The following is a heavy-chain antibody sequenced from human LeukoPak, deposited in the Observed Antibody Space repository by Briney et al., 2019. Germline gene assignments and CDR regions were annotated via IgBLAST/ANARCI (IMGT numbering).Heavy chain of an antibody. J-gene: IGHJ4*02. D-gene: IGHD5-24*01. V-gene: IGHV3-30-3*01. CDR1: GFTFSSYA. CDR2: ISYDGSNK. CDR3: ARGVEMATTNLDY. Sequence: GGSLRLSFAASGFTFSSYAMHWVRQAPGKGLEWVAVISYDGSNKYYADSVKGRFTISRDNSKNTLYLQMNSLRAEDTAVYYCARGVEMATTNLDYWGQGTLVTVSS.